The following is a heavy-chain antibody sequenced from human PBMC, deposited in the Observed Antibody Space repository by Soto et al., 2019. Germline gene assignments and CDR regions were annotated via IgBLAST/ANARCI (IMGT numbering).Heavy chain of an antibody. CDR1: GFTFMNAW. V-gene: IGHV3-15*01. J-gene: IGHJ5*02. D-gene: IGHD3-16*02. Sequence: GGSLRLSCAASGFTFMNAWMSWVRQAPGKGLEWVGRIKSKTAGGTTDYAAPVKGRFTISRDDSKNTLYLQMNSLKTEDTAVYYCTRDGTITFGGVLVPNWFDPWGQGTLVTVSS. CDR3: TRDGTITFGGVLVPNWFDP. CDR2: IKSKTAGGTT.